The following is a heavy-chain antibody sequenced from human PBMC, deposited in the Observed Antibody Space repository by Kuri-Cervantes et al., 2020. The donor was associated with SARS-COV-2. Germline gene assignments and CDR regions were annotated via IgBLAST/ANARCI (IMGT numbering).Heavy chain of an antibody. D-gene: IGHD6-6*01. J-gene: IGHJ4*03. V-gene: IGHV3-21*01. CDR2: ISSSSSYI. CDR3: AIDRGGVLLIAARSGYFDY. Sequence: ETLSPTCTVSGYSISSIYYWGWIRQAPGKGLEWVSSISSSSSYIYDADSVKGRFTISRDNAKNSLYLQMNSVRAEDPAVYYCAIDRGGVLLIAARSGYFDYWGQGTLVTVSS. CDR1: GYSISSIYY.